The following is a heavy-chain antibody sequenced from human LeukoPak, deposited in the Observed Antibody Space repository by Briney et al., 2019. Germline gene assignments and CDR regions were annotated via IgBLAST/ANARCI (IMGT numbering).Heavy chain of an antibody. V-gene: IGHV4-39*01. Sequence: PSETLSLTCTVSGGSISNIYYYWDWVRQPPGKGLQWVGSVYYTGSTYYTPSLKSRLTISVDTSKNQFSLNLSSVTAADTAVYSCARHKGFDSVKAESAWGFDFWGQGTMVTVSS. CDR2: VYYTGST. CDR1: GGSISNIYYY. J-gene: IGHJ3*01. D-gene: IGHD3-9*01. CDR3: ARHKGFDSVKAESAWGFDF.